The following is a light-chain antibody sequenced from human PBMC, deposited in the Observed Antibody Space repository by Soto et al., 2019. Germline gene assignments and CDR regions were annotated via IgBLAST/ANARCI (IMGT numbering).Light chain of an antibody. V-gene: IGKV3-20*01. J-gene: IGKJ1*01. CDR3: QQYGSSPWT. Sequence: EIVWTQSPGTLSLSPGERATLSCRASQSVSTSYLAWYQQKPGQAPRLLIYGASSRPTGIPDRFSGSGSGTDLTLTISRMEPEDFAVYYCQQYGSSPWTFGQGTKVEIK. CDR2: GAS. CDR1: QSVSTSY.